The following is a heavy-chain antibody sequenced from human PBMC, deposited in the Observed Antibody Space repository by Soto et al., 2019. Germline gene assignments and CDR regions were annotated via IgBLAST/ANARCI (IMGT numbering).Heavy chain of an antibody. J-gene: IGHJ1*01. CDR2: ISGSGTTI. V-gene: IGHV3-48*01. CDR3: VRDVEVREEC. CDR1: GFTFSSYS. D-gene: IGHD3-10*01. Sequence: EVQLVESGGGLVQPGGSLKLSCAASGFTFSSYSFNWVRQAPGKGLEWLSFISGSGTTIHYADSVRGRFTISRDNAKDSLYLQMNSLRAEDTAVYYCVRDVEVREECWGHGTLVTVSS.